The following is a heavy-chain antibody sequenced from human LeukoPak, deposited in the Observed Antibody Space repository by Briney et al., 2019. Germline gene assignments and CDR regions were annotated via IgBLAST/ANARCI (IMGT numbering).Heavy chain of an antibody. CDR3: AKGPGTSSNNYYYYYMDV. V-gene: IGHV1-69*13. CDR2: IIPIFGTA. J-gene: IGHJ6*03. Sequence: SVKVSCKASGGTFSSYAISWVRQAPGQGLEWMGGIIPIFGTANYAQKFQGRVTITADESTTTAYMELGSLRSDDTAVYYCAKGPGTSSNNYYYYYMDVWGKGTTVTISS. CDR1: GGTFSSYA. D-gene: IGHD2-2*01.